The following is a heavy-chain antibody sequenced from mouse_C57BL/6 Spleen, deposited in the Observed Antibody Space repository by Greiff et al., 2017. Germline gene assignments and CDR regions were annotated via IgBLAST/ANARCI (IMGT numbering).Heavy chain of an antibody. V-gene: IGHV6-3*01. CDR3: TGITTVPYYFDY. CDR1: GFTFSNYW. D-gene: IGHD1-1*01. CDR2: IRLKSDNYAT. J-gene: IGHJ2*01. Sequence: EVKLQESGGGLVQPGGSMKLSCVASGFTFSNYWMTWVRQSPEKGLEWVAQIRLKSDNYATHYAESVKGRFTISRDYSKSSVYLQMNNLRAEDTGIYYCTGITTVPYYFDYWGQGTTLTVSS.